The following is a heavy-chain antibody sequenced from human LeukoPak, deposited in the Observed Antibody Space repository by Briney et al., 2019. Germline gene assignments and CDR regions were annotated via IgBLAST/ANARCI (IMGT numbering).Heavy chain of an antibody. CDR1: GFTFRSYD. J-gene: IGHJ2*01. D-gene: IGHD6-13*01. CDR3: ARAAYSSTWYSRYFDL. Sequence: AGGTLRLSCAASGFTFRSYDMHWVRQATGKGLEWVSCIGTAGEIYYPGSVKGRFTISRENAKNSLYLQMNSLRAGDTAVYYCARAAYSSTWYSRYFDLWGRGTLVTVSS. CDR2: IGTAGEI. V-gene: IGHV3-13*01.